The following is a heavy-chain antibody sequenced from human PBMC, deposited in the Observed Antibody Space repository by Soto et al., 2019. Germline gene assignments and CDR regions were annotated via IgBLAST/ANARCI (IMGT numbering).Heavy chain of an antibody. CDR1: GSSIGSNH. V-gene: IGHV4-59*01. CDR3: ARDTVLTGMFDF. D-gene: IGHD4-17*01. J-gene: IGHJ4*02. CDR2: VYYTGNT. Sequence: SETLSRTCTVSGSSIGSNHWSWVRQPPRNGLEWIASVYYTGNTNYNPSLGSRVTISIDAPENQISLKLTSVTAADTAFYYCARDTVLTGMFDFWGQGTLVTVS.